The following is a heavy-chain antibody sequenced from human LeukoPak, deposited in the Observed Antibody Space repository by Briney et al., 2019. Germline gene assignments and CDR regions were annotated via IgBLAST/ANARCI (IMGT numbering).Heavy chain of an antibody. D-gene: IGHD1-26*01. Sequence: GGSLRLSCAASGFTFSSYGMNWVRQAPGKGLEWVSSISSGGMWIYYADSLKGRFTISRDNAKNSLYLQMKSLRVEDTAVYYCARDAGGRTQREGWFDPWGQGTLVTVSS. CDR1: GFTFSSYG. J-gene: IGHJ5*02. CDR3: ARDAGGRTQREGWFDP. CDR2: ISSGGMWI. V-gene: IGHV3-21*01.